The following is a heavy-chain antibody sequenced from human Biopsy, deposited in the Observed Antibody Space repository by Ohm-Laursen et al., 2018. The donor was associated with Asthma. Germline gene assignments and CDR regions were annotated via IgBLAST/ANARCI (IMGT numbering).Heavy chain of an antibody. V-gene: IGHV1-18*01. D-gene: IGHD3-10*01. Sequence: SVKVSCKTSGYTFSSAGITWVRQAPGQGLEWMGCISVYNGNTKVAQKLQDRVTMITDTSTSTAYMELRSLRSDDTAVYFCARAVDYSHYYGIDVWGQGTTVTVS. CDR3: ARAVDYSHYYGIDV. J-gene: IGHJ6*02. CDR1: GYTFSSAG. CDR2: ISVYNGNT.